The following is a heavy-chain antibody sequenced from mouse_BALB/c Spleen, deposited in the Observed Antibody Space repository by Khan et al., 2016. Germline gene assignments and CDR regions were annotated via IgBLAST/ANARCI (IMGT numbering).Heavy chain of an antibody. D-gene: IGHD1-1*01. CDR2: INPSTGYT. CDR3: ARPLYGSSYRY. V-gene: IGHV1-7*01. J-gene: IGHJ2*01. CDR1: GYTFTSYW. Sequence: QVQLKESGAELAKPGASVKMSCKASGYTFTSYWMHWVKQRPGQGLEWIGYINPSTGYTEYNQTFKDKATLTADKSSSTAYMQLSSLTSEDSAVSYCARPLYGSSYRYWGQGTTLTVSS.